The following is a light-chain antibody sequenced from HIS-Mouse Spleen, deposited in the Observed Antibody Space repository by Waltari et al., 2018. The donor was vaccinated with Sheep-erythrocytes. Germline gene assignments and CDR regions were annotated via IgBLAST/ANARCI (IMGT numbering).Light chain of an antibody. V-gene: IGLV2-23*03. CDR2: EGS. J-gene: IGLJ2*01. Sequence: QYALTQPASVSGSPGQSITISCTGTSRDVGCYNLVSWYQQPPGKAPKLMIYEGSKRPSGVSNRFSGSKSGNTASLTISGLQAEDEADYYCCSYAGSSTFHVVFGGGTKLTVL. CDR3: CSYAGSSTFHVV. CDR1: SRDVGCYNL.